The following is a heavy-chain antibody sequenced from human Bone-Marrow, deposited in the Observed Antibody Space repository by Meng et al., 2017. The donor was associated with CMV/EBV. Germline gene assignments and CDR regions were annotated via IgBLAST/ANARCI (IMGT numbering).Heavy chain of an antibody. CDR3: AREATVSLAYYVDY. D-gene: IGHD4-17*01. CDR1: GGSISSYY. J-gene: IGHJ4*02. V-gene: IGHV4-59*01. CDR2: IYYSGST. Sequence: SETLSLTCTVSGGSISSYYWSWIRQPPGKGLEWIGYIYYSGSTNYNPSLKSRVTISVDTSKNQFSLKLSSVTAADTAVYYCAREATVSLAYYVDYWGQGTLVTVSS.